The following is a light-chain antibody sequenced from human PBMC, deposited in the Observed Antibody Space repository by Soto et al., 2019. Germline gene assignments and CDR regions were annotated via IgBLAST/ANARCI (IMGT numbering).Light chain of an antibody. Sequence: DIRITHSPSSLSSSVTDRFRMTCLASQTVNSYLNWYQQKPGKAPKLLISAASTLQGGVPSRFSASGPGTDFSLTISSLRVEDFGTYYCQQSFVSPYTFGQGTKVDIK. CDR1: QTVNSY. V-gene: IGKV1-39*01. CDR2: AAS. J-gene: IGKJ2*01. CDR3: QQSFVSPYT.